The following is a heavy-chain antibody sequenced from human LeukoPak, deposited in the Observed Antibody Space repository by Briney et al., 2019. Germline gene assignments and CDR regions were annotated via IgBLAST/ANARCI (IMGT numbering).Heavy chain of an antibody. J-gene: IGHJ4*02. V-gene: IGHV1-2*02. CDR2: INPNSSGT. CDR3: ARGSGDYVWGSSY. Sequence: ASVTVSCKASGYTFTGYYMHWVRQAPGQGLEWMGWINPNSSGTNYAQKFQGRVTMTRNTSISTAYMELSRLRSDDTAVYYCARGSGDYVWGSSYWGQGTLVTVSS. D-gene: IGHD3-16*01. CDR1: GYTFTGYY.